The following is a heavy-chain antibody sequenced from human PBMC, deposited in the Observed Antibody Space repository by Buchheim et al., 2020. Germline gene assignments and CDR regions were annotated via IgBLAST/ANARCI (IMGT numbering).Heavy chain of an antibody. Sequence: QVQLVQSGAEVKKPGASVKVSCKASGYTFTRYYMHWVRQAPGQGLEWMGIINPSGGSTSYAQKFQGRFTMTRDPSTSTVYMELSSLRSEDTAVYYCARVEIGAYDFWSGYYITFSEYHGMDVWGQGTT. V-gene: IGHV1-46*01. CDR3: ARVEIGAYDFWSGYYITFSEYHGMDV. CDR1: GYTFTRYY. CDR2: INPSGGST. J-gene: IGHJ6*02. D-gene: IGHD3-3*01.